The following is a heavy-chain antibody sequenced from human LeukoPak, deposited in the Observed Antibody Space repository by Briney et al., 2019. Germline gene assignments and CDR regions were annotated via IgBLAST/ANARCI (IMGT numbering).Heavy chain of an antibody. CDR1: GFTFSSYS. J-gene: IGHJ4*02. D-gene: IGHD7-27*01. V-gene: IGHV3-23*01. Sequence: GGSLRLSCAASGFTFSSYSMNWVRQAPGKGPEWVSAISGSGDSTYYADSVKGRFTISRDNSKNTLYLQMNSLRAEDTAVYYCAKDVGMSYWGQGTLVTVSS. CDR2: ISGSGDST. CDR3: AKDVGMSY.